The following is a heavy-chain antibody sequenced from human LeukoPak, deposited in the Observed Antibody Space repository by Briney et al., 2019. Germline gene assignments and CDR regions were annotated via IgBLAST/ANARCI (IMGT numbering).Heavy chain of an antibody. CDR3: AREHSSSWDQFDY. CDR2: FNPENGNT. V-gene: IGHV1-18*01. D-gene: IGHD6-13*01. CDR1: GYSFVGYG. Sequence: ASVKVSCKASGYSFVGYGITWVRQAPGQGLEWMGWFNPENGNTNYAQKVQGRVTMTADTSTSTSYMELRSLRSDDTAVYYCAREHSSSWDQFDYWGQGTLVTAPS. J-gene: IGHJ4*02.